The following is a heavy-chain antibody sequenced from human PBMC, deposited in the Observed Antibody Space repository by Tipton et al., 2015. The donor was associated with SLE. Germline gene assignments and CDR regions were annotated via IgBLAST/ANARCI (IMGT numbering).Heavy chain of an antibody. Sequence: GLVKPSETLSLTCAVYGGSFSGYYWSWIRQPPGKGLEWIGEINHSGSTNYNPSLKSRVTISVDTSKNQFSLKLSSVTAADTAVYYCATGHFDYWGQGSLVTVSS. CDR1: GGSFSGYY. CDR2: INHSGST. CDR3: ATGHFDY. D-gene: IGHD1-14*01. J-gene: IGHJ4*02. V-gene: IGHV4-34*01.